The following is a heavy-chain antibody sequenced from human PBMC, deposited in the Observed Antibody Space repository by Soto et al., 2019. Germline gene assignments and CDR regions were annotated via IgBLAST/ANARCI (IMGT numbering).Heavy chain of an antibody. CDR3: AHRLSGYNWNGGYFDY. V-gene: IGHV2-5*02. CDR2: IYWDDDK. Sequence: QITLKESAPTRVKPTQTLTLTCTFSGFSLTSRPMGVGWIRQPPGKALEWLAFIYWDDDKRYSPSLRSRLTITXXTXGXRLVLTMTNMDPMDTATYYCAHRLSGYNWNGGYFDYWGQGALVTVSS. D-gene: IGHD1-1*01. J-gene: IGHJ4*02. CDR1: GFSLTSRPMG.